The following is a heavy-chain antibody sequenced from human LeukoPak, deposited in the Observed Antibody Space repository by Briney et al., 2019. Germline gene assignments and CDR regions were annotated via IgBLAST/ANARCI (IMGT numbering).Heavy chain of an antibody. J-gene: IGHJ4*02. CDR2: IYYSGST. Sequence: SETLSLTCTVSGGSISSSSYYWGWIRQPPGKWLEWIGSIYYSGSTYYNPSLKSRVTISVDTSKNQFSLKLSSVTAADTAVYYCARLYYYDSSGYYSGFDYWGQGTLVTVSS. D-gene: IGHD3-22*01. V-gene: IGHV4-39*01. CDR3: ARLYYYDSSGYYSGFDY. CDR1: GGSISSSSYY.